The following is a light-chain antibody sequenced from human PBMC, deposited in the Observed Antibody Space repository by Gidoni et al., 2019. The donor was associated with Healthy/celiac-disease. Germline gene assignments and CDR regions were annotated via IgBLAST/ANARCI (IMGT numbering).Light chain of an antibody. CDR1: QSVSSN. Sequence: EIVMTQSPATLSGSPGERATLSCRASQSVSSNLAWYQQKPGQAPRLLIYGASTRATGIPTRFSGSGSGTEFTLTISSLQSEDFAVYYCQQYNNWPSGTFGQGTKVEIK. CDR3: QQYNNWPSGT. V-gene: IGKV3-15*01. CDR2: GAS. J-gene: IGKJ1*01.